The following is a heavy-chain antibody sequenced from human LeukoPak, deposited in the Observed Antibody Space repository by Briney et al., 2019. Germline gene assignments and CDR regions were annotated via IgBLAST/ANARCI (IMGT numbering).Heavy chain of an antibody. D-gene: IGHD3-10*01. CDR3: ARPRRGRYYFDY. J-gene: IGHJ4*02. V-gene: IGHV4-39*07. CDR1: GGSINSGSYY. Sequence: SETLSLTCTVSGGSINSGSYYWGWIRQPPGKGLEWIGEINHSGSTNYNPSLKSRVTISVDTSKNQFSLKLSSVTAADTAVYYCARPRRGRYYFDYWGQGTLVTVSS. CDR2: INHSGST.